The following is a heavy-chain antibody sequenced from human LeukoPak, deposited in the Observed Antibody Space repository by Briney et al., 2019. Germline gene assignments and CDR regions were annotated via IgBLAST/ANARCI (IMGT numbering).Heavy chain of an antibody. J-gene: IGHJ5*02. CDR1: GYTFTGYY. CDR3: ARGYCSSTSCYRVDP. Sequence: ASVKVSCKASGYTFTGYYMHWVRQAPGQGLEWMGWINPNGGGTNYAQKFQGRVTMTRDTSISTAYMELSRLRSDDTAVYYCARGYCSSTSCYRVDPWGQGTLVTVSS. CDR2: INPNGGGT. D-gene: IGHD2-2*02. V-gene: IGHV1-2*02.